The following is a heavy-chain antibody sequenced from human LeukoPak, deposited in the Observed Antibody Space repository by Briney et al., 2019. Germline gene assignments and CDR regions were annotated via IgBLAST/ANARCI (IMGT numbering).Heavy chain of an antibody. CDR1: GGTFSSYA. J-gene: IGHJ6*03. CDR2: IIPILGIA. Sequence: GASVKVSCKASGGTFSSYAISWVRQAPGQGLEWMGRIIPILGIANYAQKFQGRVTMTEDTSTDTAYMELSSLRSEDTAVYYCATGPSYIVATDYYYMDVWGKGTTVTVSS. V-gene: IGHV1-69*04. CDR3: ATGPSYIVATDYYYMDV. D-gene: IGHD5-12*01.